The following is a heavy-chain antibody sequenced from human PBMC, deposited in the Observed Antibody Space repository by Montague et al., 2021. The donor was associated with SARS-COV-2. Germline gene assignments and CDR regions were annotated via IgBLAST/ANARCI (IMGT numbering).Heavy chain of an antibody. Sequence: SETLSLTCTVSGSSLRGNCYCWGRQHAGGRLELMGYILYNGTATXNPPFRSSLTMSVDMSRNQFSFDLRFVTVTDTACYYCTRGNVWYQPWGRGTLVTVSS. CDR3: TRGNVWYQP. D-gene: IGHD2-21*01. V-gene: IGHV4-59*13. CDR2: ILYNGTA. CDR1: GSSLRGNC. J-gene: IGHJ5*02.